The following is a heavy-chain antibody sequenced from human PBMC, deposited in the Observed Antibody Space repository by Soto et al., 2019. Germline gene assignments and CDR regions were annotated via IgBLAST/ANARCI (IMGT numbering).Heavy chain of an antibody. J-gene: IGHJ4*02. CDR3: ATDKVAYYSDSSGYYPYFDY. Sequence: ASVKVSCKVSGYTLTELSMHWVRQAPGKGLEWMGGFDPEDGETIYAQKFQGRVTTTEDTSTDTAYMELSSLRSEDTAVYYCATDKVAYYSDSSGYYPYFDYWGQGTLVTVSS. CDR2: FDPEDGET. D-gene: IGHD3-22*01. V-gene: IGHV1-24*01. CDR1: GYTLTELS.